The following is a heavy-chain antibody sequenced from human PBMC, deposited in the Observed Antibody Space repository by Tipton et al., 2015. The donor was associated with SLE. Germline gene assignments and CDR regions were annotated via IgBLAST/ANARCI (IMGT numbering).Heavy chain of an antibody. D-gene: IGHD6-6*01. CDR2: IFHSGNT. V-gene: IGHV4-31*02. J-gene: IGHJ6*04. CDR1: ISSGGYY. Sequence: ISSGGYYWSWIRQHPGKGLEWIGFIFHSGNTYCNPSLKSRVFISVDTSKNQFSLRVNSVTAADTAVYYCARDRSSSPGYMDVWGRGTTVIVSS. CDR3: ARDRSSSPGYMDV.